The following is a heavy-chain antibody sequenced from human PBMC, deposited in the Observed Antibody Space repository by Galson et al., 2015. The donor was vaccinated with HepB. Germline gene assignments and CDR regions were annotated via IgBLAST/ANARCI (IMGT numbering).Heavy chain of an antibody. CDR2: IWYDGSNK. J-gene: IGHJ4*02. Sequence: SLRLSCAASGFTFSSYGMHWGRQAPGKGLEWVAVIWYDGSNKYYADSVKGRFTISRDNSKNTLYLQMNSLRAEDTAVYYCARDVGSGSGGSWFGYWGQGTLVTVSS. V-gene: IGHV3-33*01. CDR3: ARDVGSGSGGSWFGY. D-gene: IGHD2-15*01. CDR1: GFTFSSYG.